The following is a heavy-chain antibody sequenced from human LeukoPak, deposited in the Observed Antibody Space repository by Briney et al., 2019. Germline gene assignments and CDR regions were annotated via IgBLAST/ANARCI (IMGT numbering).Heavy chain of an antibody. Sequence: PSETLSLTCAVYGGSFSGYYWSWIRQPPGKGREWIGEINHRGSTNYNPSLKSRVTISVDTSKNQFSLKLSSVTAADTAVYYCARGTSTMIVVLRLYYYYYMDVWGKGTTVTVSS. D-gene: IGHD3-22*01. V-gene: IGHV4-34*01. CDR1: GGSFSGYY. CDR3: ARGTSTMIVVLRLYYYYYMDV. CDR2: INHRGST. J-gene: IGHJ6*03.